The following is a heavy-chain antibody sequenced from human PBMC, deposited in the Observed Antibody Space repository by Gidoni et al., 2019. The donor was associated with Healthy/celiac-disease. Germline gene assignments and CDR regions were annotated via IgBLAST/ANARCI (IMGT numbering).Heavy chain of an antibody. V-gene: IGHV4-38-2*02. CDR2: IYHSGST. J-gene: IGHJ5*02. D-gene: IGHD4-17*01. CDR3: ARIDYGDYQNGFDP. Sequence: QVQLQESGPGLVKPSETLSLTCTVSGYSISSGYYWGWIRQPPGKGLEWIGSIYHSGSTYYNPSLKSRVTISVDTSKNQFSLKLSSVTAADTAVYYCARIDYGDYQNGFDPWGQGTLVTVSS. CDR1: GYSISSGYY.